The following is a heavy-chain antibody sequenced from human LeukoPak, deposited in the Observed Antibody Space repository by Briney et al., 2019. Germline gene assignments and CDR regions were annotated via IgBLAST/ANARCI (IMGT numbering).Heavy chain of an antibody. CDR2: INPDGTKT. J-gene: IGHJ6*03. V-gene: IGHV3-7*03. CDR1: GFAFSLYW. D-gene: IGHD2-2*01. CDR3: AKDSCSSTSCYWNYYYMDV. Sequence: PGGSLRLSCAASGFAFSLYWMTWVRQAPGKGLEWVANINPDGTKTSYADFVEGRFTISRDNSKNSLYLQMNSLRTEDTALYYCAKDSCSSTSCYWNYYYMDVWGKGTTVTVSS.